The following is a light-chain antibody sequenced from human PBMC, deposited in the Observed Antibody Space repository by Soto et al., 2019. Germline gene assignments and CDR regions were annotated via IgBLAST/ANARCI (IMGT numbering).Light chain of an antibody. CDR2: GAS. CDR1: QSVSSSY. V-gene: IGKV3-20*01. Sequence: EIVLTLSSGTLSLSPGERATLSCRASQSVSSSYLAWYQQKPGQAPRLLIYGASSRATGIPDRFSGSGSGTDFTLTISRLEPEDFAVYYCQQYGSSPGTFGQGTKVDIK. J-gene: IGKJ1*01. CDR3: QQYGSSPGT.